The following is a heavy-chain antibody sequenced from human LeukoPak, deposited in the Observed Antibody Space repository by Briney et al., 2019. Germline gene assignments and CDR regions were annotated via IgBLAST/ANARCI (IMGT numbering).Heavy chain of an antibody. V-gene: IGHV4-59*01. D-gene: IGHD5-12*01. Sequence: SETLSLTCTVSGGSISSYYWSWIRQPPGKGLEWIGYIYYSGSTNYNPSLKSRVTISVDTSKNQFSLKLSSVTAADTAVYYCARCGDGGYDTDYWGQGTLVTVSS. CDR2: IYYSGST. CDR3: ARCGDGGYDTDY. J-gene: IGHJ4*02. CDR1: GGSISSYY.